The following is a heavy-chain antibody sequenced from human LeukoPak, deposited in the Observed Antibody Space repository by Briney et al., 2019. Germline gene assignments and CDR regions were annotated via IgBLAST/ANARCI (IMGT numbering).Heavy chain of an antibody. Sequence: PSETLSLTCTVSGGSMSSYYWIWIRQPPGKGLEWLGYIYYSGSTNYNPSLKSRVTISVDTSKNQFSLKLSSVTAADTAVYYCARGGGYDTSGYYYGLDYWGQGTLVTVSS. CDR2: IYYSGST. D-gene: IGHD3-22*01. J-gene: IGHJ4*02. CDR1: GGSMSSYY. CDR3: ARGGGYDTSGYYYGLDY. V-gene: IGHV4-59*01.